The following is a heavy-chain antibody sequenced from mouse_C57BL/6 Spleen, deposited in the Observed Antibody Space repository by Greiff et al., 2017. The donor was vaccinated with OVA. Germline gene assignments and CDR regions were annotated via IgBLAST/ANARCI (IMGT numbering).Heavy chain of an antibody. V-gene: IGHV2-2*01. CDR3: AIDHYYAMDY. CDR1: GFSLTSYG. CDR2: IWSGGST. J-gene: IGHJ4*01. Sequence: VQLQQSGPGLVQPSQSLSITCTVSGFSLTSYGVHWVRQSPGKGLEWLGVIWSGGSTDYNAAFIYRLSISKENSKSQVFFKMNRLHSDDTAIYYCAIDHYYAMDYRGQGPPVTVSS.